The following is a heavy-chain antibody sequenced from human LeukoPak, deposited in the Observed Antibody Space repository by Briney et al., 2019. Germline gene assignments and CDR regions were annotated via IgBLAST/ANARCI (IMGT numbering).Heavy chain of an antibody. J-gene: IGHJ3*02. CDR2: ISGSGGST. CDR3: AKGRGSGYYYDAFDI. D-gene: IGHD3-22*01. V-gene: IGHV3-23*01. CDR1: GFTFRSYA. Sequence: PGGSLRLSCAASGFTFRSYAMSWVRQAPGKGLEWVSAISGSGGSTYYADSVKGRFTISRDNSKNTLYLQMNSLRAEDTAVYYCAKGRGSGYYYDAFDIWGQGTMVTVSS.